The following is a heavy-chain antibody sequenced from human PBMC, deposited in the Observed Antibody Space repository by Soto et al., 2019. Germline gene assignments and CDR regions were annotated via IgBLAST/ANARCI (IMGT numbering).Heavy chain of an antibody. CDR1: CDSISSGGYY. CDR3: VSRLGYGYAMDV. J-gene: IGHJ6*02. D-gene: IGHD5-18*01. CDR2: IYYNGKT. Sequence: QLQLQESGPGLVKPSEILSLTCTVSCDSISSGGYYCGWIRQHPGKGLAWIGSIYYNGKTYYNPSLKSRVTMSSATSSNQFSLRLSSLTDADTAVYYGVSRLGYGYAMDVWGQGTTVTVSS. V-gene: IGHV4-39*01.